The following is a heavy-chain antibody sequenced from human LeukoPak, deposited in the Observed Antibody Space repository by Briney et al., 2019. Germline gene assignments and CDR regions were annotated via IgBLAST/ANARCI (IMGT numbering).Heavy chain of an antibody. Sequence: PGGSLRLSCAASGFTVSSNYMSWVRQAPGKGLEWVSVIYSGGSTYYADSVKGRFTISRDNSKNTLYLQMNSLRAEDKAVYYCASGETGYYSWWDVFDYWGQGTLVTVSS. J-gene: IGHJ4*02. D-gene: IGHD3-9*01. V-gene: IGHV3-66*01. CDR1: GFTVSSNY. CDR2: IYSGGST. CDR3: ASGETGYYSWWDVFDY.